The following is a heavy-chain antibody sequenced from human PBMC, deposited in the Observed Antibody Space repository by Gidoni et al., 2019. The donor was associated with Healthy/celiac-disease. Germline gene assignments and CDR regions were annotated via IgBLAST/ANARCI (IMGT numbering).Heavy chain of an antibody. CDR1: GGSFSDYF. CDR3: ARGLIATRPFDY. J-gene: IGHJ4*02. Sequence: QVQLQQWAAGLLKPSETLSLTCTVYGGSFSDYFWTWIRQPPWTVLEWIGEVKHSGNTNYNPSLKSRVTISVDMSKNQFSLKLSSVTAADTAVYYCARGLIATRPFDYWGQGTLVIVSS. D-gene: IGHD6-6*01. CDR2: VKHSGNT. V-gene: IGHV4-34*01.